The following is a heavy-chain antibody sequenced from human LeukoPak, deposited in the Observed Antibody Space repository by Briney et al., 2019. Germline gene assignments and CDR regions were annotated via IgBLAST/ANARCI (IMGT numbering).Heavy chain of an antibody. CDR1: GGSFSGYY. D-gene: IGHD1-1*01. J-gene: IGHJ5*01. CDR2: INHSGST. Sequence: SETLSLTCAVYGGSFSGYYWSWIRQPPGKGLEWIGEINHSGSTNYNPSLKSRVTISVDTSKNQFSLKLSSVTAADTAVYYCARGVRSYSEREHNWFDSWGQGTLVTVSS. V-gene: IGHV4-34*01. CDR3: ARGVRSYSEREHNWFDS.